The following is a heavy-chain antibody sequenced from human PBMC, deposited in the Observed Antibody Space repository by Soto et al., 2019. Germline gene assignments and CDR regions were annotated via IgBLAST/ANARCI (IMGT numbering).Heavy chain of an antibody. CDR3: ATHGWDL. J-gene: IGHJ5*02. V-gene: IGHV3-23*01. CDR1: GFTFSRSD. CDR2: INGGRT. D-gene: IGHD6-19*01. Sequence: EVQLLESGGGLVQPGGSLRLSCAASGFTFSRSDMSWVRQAPGKGLEWVSAINGGRTFYGDSVEGRFTVSRDDSKDTLYLQMNSLIVDYTAIYYCATHGWDLWGQGTLVTVSS.